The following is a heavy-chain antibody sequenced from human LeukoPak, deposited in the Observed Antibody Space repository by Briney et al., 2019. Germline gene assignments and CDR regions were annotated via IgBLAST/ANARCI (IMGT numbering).Heavy chain of an antibody. CDR2: IYYSGSTYYSGST. J-gene: IGHJ4*02. V-gene: IGHV4-59*01. CDR1: GGSISSYY. Sequence: SETLSLTCTVSGGSISSYYWTWVRQPPGKGLEWIGYIYYSGSTYYSGSTNYNPSLKSRVTISVDTSKNQFSLKLSSVTAADTAVYYCARDVGATPGYFDYWGQGTLVTVSS. CDR3: ARDVGATPGYFDY. D-gene: IGHD1-26*01.